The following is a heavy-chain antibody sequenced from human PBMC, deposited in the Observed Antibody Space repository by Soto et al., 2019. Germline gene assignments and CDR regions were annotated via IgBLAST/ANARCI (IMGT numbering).Heavy chain of an antibody. CDR3: ARGEVGYDILTGYPPYNWFDP. CDR2: INHSGST. J-gene: IGHJ5*02. Sequence: LTCAVYGGSFSGYYWSWIRQPPGKGLEWIGEINHSGSTNYNPSLKSRVTISVDTSKNQFSLKLSSVTAADTAVYYCARGEVGYDILTGYPPYNWFDPWGQGTLVTVSS. V-gene: IGHV4-34*01. CDR1: GGSFSGYY. D-gene: IGHD3-9*01.